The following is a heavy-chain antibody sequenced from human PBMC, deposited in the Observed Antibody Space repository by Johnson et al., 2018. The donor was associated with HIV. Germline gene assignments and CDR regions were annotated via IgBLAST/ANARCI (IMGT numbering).Heavy chain of an antibody. V-gene: IGHV3-49*03. CDR2: IRSKPYGGTT. J-gene: IGHJ3*02. Sequence: VQLVESGGGLEQPGRSLRLSCTGSGFIFGDYAMSWFRQAAGKGLEWVGFIRSKPYGGTTEYAASVKGRFTISRDDSKSIAYLQMNSLRPEDTALYFCAKDSDRYYYGSGDAFDIWGRGTMVTVSS. CDR3: AKDSDRYYYGSGDAFDI. CDR1: GFIFGDYA. D-gene: IGHD3-10*01.